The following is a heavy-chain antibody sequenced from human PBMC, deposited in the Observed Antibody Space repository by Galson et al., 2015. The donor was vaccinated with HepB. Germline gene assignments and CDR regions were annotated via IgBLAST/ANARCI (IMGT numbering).Heavy chain of an antibody. CDR3: AKMPGTAMVTDKRFDP. V-gene: IGHV3-30*02. CDR2: IRYDGSNK. D-gene: IGHD5-18*01. J-gene: IGHJ5*02. CDR1: GFTFSSYG. Sequence: SLRLSCAASGFTFSSYGMHWVRQAPGKGLEWVAFIRYDGSNKYYADSVKGRFTISRDNSKNTLYLQMNSLRAEDTAVYYCAKMPGTAMVTDKRFDPWGQGTLVTVSS.